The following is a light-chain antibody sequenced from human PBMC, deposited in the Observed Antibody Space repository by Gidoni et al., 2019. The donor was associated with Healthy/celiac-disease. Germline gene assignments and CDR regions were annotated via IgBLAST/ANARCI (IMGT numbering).Light chain of an antibody. CDR2: GAS. CDR1: QSVSSN. Sequence: EIVMTQSPATLSVSPGERATLSCRASQSVSSNLAWYQQKPGQAPRLLIYGASTRATGIPARFSGSGSGTEVTLTISSLQSEDFSVYYCQQYNNWRHTFGQGTKLEIK. J-gene: IGKJ2*01. CDR3: QQYNNWRHT. V-gene: IGKV3-15*01.